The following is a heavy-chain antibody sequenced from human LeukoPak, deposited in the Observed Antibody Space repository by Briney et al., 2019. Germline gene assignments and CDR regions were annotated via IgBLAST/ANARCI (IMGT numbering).Heavy chain of an antibody. CDR1: GCSISSSCYH. CDR2: IYYCGST. CDR3: ARHESAYSSGLPYYRDV. J-gene: IGHJ6*03. V-gene: IGHV4-39*01. Sequence: PSETLSLTCTVSGCSISSSCYHWGWIRQPPGKGLVGFGSIYYCGSTYYNPSLKSRVTISVDTSKNQFSLKLSSVTAADTAVYYCARHESAYSSGLPYYRDVWGKGTTVTVSS. D-gene: IGHD6-19*01.